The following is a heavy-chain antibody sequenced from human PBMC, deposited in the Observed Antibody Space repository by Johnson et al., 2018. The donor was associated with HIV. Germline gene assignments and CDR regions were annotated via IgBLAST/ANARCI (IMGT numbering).Heavy chain of an antibody. Sequence: VQVVESGGGLVQPGRSLRLSCAASGFTFDDYAMHWVRQAPGKGLEWVSGISWNSGSIGYAESVRGRFTISRDNSKNTLYLQMNSLTTEDTAVYYCANLGDYGGNNGFDIWGQGTMVTVSS. CDR1: GFTFDDYA. D-gene: IGHD4-23*01. V-gene: IGHV3-9*01. CDR2: ISWNSGSI. J-gene: IGHJ3*02. CDR3: ANLGDYGGNNGFDI.